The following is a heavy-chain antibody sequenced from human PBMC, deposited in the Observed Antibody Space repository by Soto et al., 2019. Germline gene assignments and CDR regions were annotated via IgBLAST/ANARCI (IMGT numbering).Heavy chain of an antibody. J-gene: IGHJ3*02. Sequence: GGSLRLSCAASGFTFDDYAMHWVRQAPGKGLEWVSGISWNSGSIGYADSVKGRFTISRDNAKNSLYLQMNSLRAEDTALYYCAKDISRGSGSYGAFDIWGQGTMVTVSS. CDR3: AKDISRGSGSYGAFDI. V-gene: IGHV3-9*01. CDR2: ISWNSGSI. CDR1: GFTFDDYA. D-gene: IGHD1-26*01.